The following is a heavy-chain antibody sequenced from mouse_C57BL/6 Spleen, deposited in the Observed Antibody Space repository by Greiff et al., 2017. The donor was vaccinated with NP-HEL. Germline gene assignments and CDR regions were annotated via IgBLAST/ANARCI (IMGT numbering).Heavy chain of an antibody. CDR1: GYTFPSYW. D-gene: IGHD2-13*01. J-gene: IGHJ2*01. CDR2: IHPSDSDT. CDR3: AIEETDEGDLDD. Sequence: QVQLQQPGAELVKPGASVKVSCKASGYTFPSYWMHWVKQRPGQGLEWIGRIHPSDSDTNYNQKFKGKATLTVDKSSSTAYLQPSDLTSDDSAVYYCAIEETDEGDLDDWGQRTTLTVSS. V-gene: IGHV1-74*01.